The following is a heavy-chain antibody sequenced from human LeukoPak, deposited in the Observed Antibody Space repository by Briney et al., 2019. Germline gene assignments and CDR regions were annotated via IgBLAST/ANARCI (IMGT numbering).Heavy chain of an antibody. Sequence: GGSLRLSCAASGFTFSSYAMHWVRQAPGKGLEYVSAISSNGGSTYYANSVKGRFTISRDNSKNTLYLQMGSLRAEDMAVYYCARDSAPIQRITMVRGVMGDAFDIWGQGTMVTVSS. CDR3: ARDSAPIQRITMVRGVMGDAFDI. J-gene: IGHJ3*02. V-gene: IGHV3-64*01. CDR1: GFTFSSYA. CDR2: ISSNGGST. D-gene: IGHD3-10*01.